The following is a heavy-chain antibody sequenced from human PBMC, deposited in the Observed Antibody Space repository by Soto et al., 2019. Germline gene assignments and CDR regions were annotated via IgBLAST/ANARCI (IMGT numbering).Heavy chain of an antibody. CDR1: GVSISSSSYY. V-gene: IGHV4-39*01. J-gene: IGHJ4*02. CDR2: IYYSGST. Sequence: SETLSLTCTFSGVSISSSSYYWGWIRKPPGKGLEWIGSIYYSGSTYYNPSLKSRVTISVDTSKNQFSLKLSSVTAADTAVYYCADYYDSSGYYPKYYFDYWGQGTLVTVSS. D-gene: IGHD3-22*01. CDR3: ADYYDSSGYYPKYYFDY.